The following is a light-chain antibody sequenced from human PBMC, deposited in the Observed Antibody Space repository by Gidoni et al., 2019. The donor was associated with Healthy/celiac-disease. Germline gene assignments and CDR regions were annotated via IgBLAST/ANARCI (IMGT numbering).Light chain of an antibody. CDR3: SSYTSSSTVV. V-gene: IGLV2-18*02. CDR1: SSYVGSYNR. CDR2: EVS. Sequence: QSALTLPPSVSGSPGKSVTISCTGTSSYVGSYNRVSWYQQPPGTAPKLMIYEVSNRPSVVPARFSGSKSGNTASLTISGLQAEDEADYYCSSYTSSSTVVFGGGTKLTVL. J-gene: IGLJ2*01.